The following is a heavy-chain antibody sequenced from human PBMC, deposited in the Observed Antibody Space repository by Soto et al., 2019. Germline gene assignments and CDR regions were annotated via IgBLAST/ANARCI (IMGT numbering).Heavy chain of an antibody. Sequence: SETLSLTCAVYGGSFSGYYWSWIRQPPGKGLEWIGEINHSGSTNYNPSLKSRVTISVDTSKNQFSLKLSSVTAADTAVYYCARSPRRTFWRGYQTRQRGACFDPGARGTMVTFSS. CDR3: ARSPRRTFWRGYQTRQRGACFDP. J-gene: IGHJ5*02. CDR2: INHSGST. D-gene: IGHD3-3*01. CDR1: GGSFSGYY. V-gene: IGHV4-34*01.